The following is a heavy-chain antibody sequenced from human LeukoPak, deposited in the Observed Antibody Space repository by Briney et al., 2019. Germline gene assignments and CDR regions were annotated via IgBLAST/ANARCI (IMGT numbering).Heavy chain of an antibody. Sequence: SVKVSCKASGGTFSSYAISWVRQAPGQGLEGMGGIIPIFGTANYAQKFQGRVTITTDESTSTAYMELSSLRSADTAVYYCAREGYDSSGVFDYWGQGTLVTVSS. CDR1: GGTFSSYA. D-gene: IGHD3-22*01. CDR2: IIPIFGTA. CDR3: AREGYDSSGVFDY. V-gene: IGHV1-69*05. J-gene: IGHJ4*02.